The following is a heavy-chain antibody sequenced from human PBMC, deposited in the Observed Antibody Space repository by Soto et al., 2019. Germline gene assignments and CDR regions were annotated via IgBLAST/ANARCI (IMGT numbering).Heavy chain of an antibody. CDR3: AKDMSSSGYYYYGMDV. J-gene: IGHJ6*02. Sequence: EVQLVESGGGLVQPGRSLRLSCAASGFTFDDYAMHWVRQAPGKGLEWVSGISWNSGSIGYADSVKGRFTISRDNPKNSLYLQMNSLRAEDTALYYCAKDMSSSGYYYYGMDVWGQGTTVTVSS. CDR2: ISWNSGSI. D-gene: IGHD6-13*01. CDR1: GFTFDDYA. V-gene: IGHV3-9*01.